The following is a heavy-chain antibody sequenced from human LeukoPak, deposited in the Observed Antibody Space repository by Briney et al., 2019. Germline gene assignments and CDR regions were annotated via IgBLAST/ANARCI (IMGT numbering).Heavy chain of an antibody. CDR2: INPNSGGT. V-gene: IGHV1-2*02. Sequence: EASVKVSCKASGYTFTGYYMHWVRQAPGQGLEWMGWINPNSGGTNYAQKFQGRVTMTRDTSISTAYMELSRLRSDDTAVYYCARGNGVATIFWFDPWGQGTLVTVSS. J-gene: IGHJ5*02. CDR3: ARGNGVATIFWFDP. CDR1: GYTFTGYY. D-gene: IGHD5-12*01.